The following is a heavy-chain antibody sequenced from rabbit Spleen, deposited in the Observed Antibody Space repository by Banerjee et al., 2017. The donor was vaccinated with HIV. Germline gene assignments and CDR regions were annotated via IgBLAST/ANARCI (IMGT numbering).Heavy chain of an antibody. CDR2: IVTGSGTS. D-gene: IGHD1-1*01. CDR1: GFSFSSSYY. V-gene: IGHV1S40*01. CDR3: ARDLVGVIGWNFYL. Sequence: QSLEESGGDLVKPGASLTLTCTASGFSFSSSYYMCWVRQAPGKGLEWIGCIVTGSGTSYYASWAKGRFTISKTSSTTVTLRMTSLTAADRATYFCARDLVGVIGWNFYLWGPGTLVTVS. J-gene: IGHJ4*01.